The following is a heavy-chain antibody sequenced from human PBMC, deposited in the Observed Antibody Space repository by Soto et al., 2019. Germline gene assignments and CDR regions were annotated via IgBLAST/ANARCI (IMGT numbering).Heavy chain of an antibody. Sequence: SETLSLTCTVSGGSISSGGYYWSWIRQHPGKGLEWIGYIYYSGSTYYNPSLKSRVTISVDTSKNQFSLKLSSVTAADTAVYYCARDNKATFGHDAFDIWGQGTMVTVSS. D-gene: IGHD3-16*01. CDR1: GGSISSGGYY. CDR2: IYYSGST. V-gene: IGHV4-31*03. J-gene: IGHJ3*02. CDR3: ARDNKATFGHDAFDI.